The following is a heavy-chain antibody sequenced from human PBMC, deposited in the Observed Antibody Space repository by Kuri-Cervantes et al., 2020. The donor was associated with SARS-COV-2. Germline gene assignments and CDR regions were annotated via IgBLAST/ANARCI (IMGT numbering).Heavy chain of an antibody. V-gene: IGHV1-18*01. Sequence: ASVKVSCKASGYTFTSYGISWVRQAPGQGLEWMGWISAYNGNTNYAQKLQGRVTMTTDTSTSTAYMELRSLRSDNTAVYYCARVIIAVAGTDAFDIWGQGTMVTVSS. CDR1: GYTFTSYG. D-gene: IGHD6-19*01. CDR2: ISAYNGNT. J-gene: IGHJ3*02. CDR3: ARVIIAVAGTDAFDI.